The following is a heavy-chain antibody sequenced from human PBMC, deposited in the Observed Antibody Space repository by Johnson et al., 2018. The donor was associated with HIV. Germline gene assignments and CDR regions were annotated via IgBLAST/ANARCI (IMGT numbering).Heavy chain of an antibody. J-gene: IGHJ3*02. V-gene: IGHV3-15*01. Sequence: VQLVESGGGVVRPGRSLRLSCAASRFTFSSYSMHWVRQAPGKGLEWVGRIKSKTDGGTTDYAAPVKGRFTISRDDSKNTLYLQMNSLKTEDTAAYYCTTSGRRDGYNYAGDAFDIWGQGTMVTVSS. D-gene: IGHD5-24*01. CDR1: RFTFSSYS. CDR3: TTSGRRDGYNYAGDAFDI. CDR2: IKSKTDGGTT.